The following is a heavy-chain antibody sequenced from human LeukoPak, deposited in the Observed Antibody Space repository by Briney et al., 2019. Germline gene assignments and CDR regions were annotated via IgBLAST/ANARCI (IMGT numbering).Heavy chain of an antibody. CDR1: GFTFSSYS. CDR3: ARLVEDKGFDP. CDR2: ISSSSSYI. J-gene: IGHJ5*02. D-gene: IGHD1-26*01. V-gene: IGHV3-21*01. Sequence: GGSLRLSCAASGFTFSSYSMNWVRQAPGKGLEWVSSISSSSSYIYYADSVKGRSTISRDNAKNSLYLQMNSLRAEDTAVYYCARLVEDKGFDPWGQGTLVTVSS.